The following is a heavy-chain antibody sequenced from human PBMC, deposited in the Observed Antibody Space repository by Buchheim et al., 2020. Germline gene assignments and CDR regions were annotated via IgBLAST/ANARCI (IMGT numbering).Heavy chain of an antibody. D-gene: IGHD5-24*01. CDR2: ISAYNGNT. J-gene: IGHJ6*02. V-gene: IGHV1-18*01. CDR1: GYIFASYG. CDR3: ARDDGYFREDYFGMDV. Sequence: QVHLVQSGAEVKKPGASVKVSCKASGYIFASYGISWVRQAPGQGPEWMAWISAYNGNTNYAQKLQGRVTMTIDTSTSTAYMELRSLRFDDTAVYYCARDDGYFREDYFGMDVWGQGTT.